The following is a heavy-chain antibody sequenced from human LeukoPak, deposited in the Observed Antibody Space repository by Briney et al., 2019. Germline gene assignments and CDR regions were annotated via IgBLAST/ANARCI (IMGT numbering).Heavy chain of an antibody. V-gene: IGHV4-4*07. J-gene: IGHJ4*02. D-gene: IGHD4-17*01. CDR3: AITAYDYGVFDY. Sequence: SETLSLTCAVSGGSISSYYWSWIRQPAGKGLEWIGRIYTSGSTNYNPSLKSRVTMSVDMSKNQFSLKLSSVTAADTAVYYCAITAYDYGVFDYWGQGTLVTVSS. CDR2: IYTSGST. CDR1: GGSISSYY.